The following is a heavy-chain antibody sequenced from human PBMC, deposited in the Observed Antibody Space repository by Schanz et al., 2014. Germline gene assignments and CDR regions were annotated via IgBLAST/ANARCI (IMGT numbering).Heavy chain of an antibody. CDR1: GYTFSDYG. CDR3: ARSGSSNWYFFDY. V-gene: IGHV1-3*04. CDR2: INTASGNT. D-gene: IGHD6-13*01. Sequence: QVQLVQSGAEVKKPGASVKVSCKASGYTFSDYGITWVRQAPGRRLEWMGWINTASGNTRYSEAFQGRVTMTRDTSATTAYMELSSLTSEDTAVYYCARSGSSNWYFFDYWGQGTLXTVSS. J-gene: IGHJ4*02.